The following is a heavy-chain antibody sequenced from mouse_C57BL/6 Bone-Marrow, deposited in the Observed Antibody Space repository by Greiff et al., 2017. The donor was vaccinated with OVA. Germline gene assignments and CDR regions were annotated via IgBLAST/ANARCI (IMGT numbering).Heavy chain of an antibody. V-gene: IGHV1-81*01. CDR2: IYPRSGNT. J-gene: IGHJ4*01. Sequence: QVQLKESGAELARPGASVKLSCKASGYTFTSYGISWVKQRPGQGLEWIGEIYPRSGNTYYNEKFQGKATLTADKSSITAYMDLRSLTSEDSAVYICASPLLRGAMDYWGQGTSVTVSS. D-gene: IGHD2-10*01. CDR1: GYTFTSYG. CDR3: ASPLLRGAMDY.